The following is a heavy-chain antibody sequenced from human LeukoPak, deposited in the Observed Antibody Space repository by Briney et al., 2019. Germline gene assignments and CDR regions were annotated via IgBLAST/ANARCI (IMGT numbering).Heavy chain of an antibody. CDR1: GFTLNTC. V-gene: IGHV3-74*03. CDR2: INTNDGSYI. CDR3: VRDTSVSRMDV. Sequence: GGSLRPSCAASGFTLNTCRHWVRQAPGKGLVWVSRINTNDGSYITYADSVKGRLSVSRDDAKNTLYLQMNSLRVEDTAVYYCVRDTSVSRMDVWGKGTTVTVSS. D-gene: IGHD4-17*01. J-gene: IGHJ6*04.